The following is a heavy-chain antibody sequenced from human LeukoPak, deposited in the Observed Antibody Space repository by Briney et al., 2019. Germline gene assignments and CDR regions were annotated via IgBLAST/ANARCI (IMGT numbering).Heavy chain of an antibody. V-gene: IGHV4-59*01. CDR3: ARVIRASSSRYLAFDI. J-gene: IGHJ4*02. CDR1: GGSISSYY. CDR2: IYYSGST. D-gene: IGHD6-13*01. Sequence: SETLSLTCTVSGGSISSYYWSWIRQPPGKGLEWIGYIYYSGSTNSNPSLKSRVTISVDTSKNQFSLKLRSVTAADTAVYYCARVIRASSSRYLAFDIWGQGTLVTVSS.